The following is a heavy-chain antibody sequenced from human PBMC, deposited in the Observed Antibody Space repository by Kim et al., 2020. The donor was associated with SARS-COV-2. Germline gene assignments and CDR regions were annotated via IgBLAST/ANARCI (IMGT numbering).Heavy chain of an antibody. V-gene: IGHV3-23*01. J-gene: IGHJ4*02. D-gene: IGHD3-22*01. Sequence: ADSVKGRFTISRDNSKNTLYLQMNSLRAEDTAVYYCAKGWNYYDSSGPDYWGQGTLVTVSS. CDR3: AKGWNYYDSSGPDY.